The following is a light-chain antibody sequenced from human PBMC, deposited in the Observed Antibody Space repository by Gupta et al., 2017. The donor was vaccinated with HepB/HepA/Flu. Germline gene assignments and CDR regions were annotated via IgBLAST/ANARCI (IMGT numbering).Light chain of an antibody. CDR2: GAS. J-gene: IGKJ1*01. CDR3: QQYGSSPQT. V-gene: IGKV3-20*01. CDR1: QRVSSSY. Sequence: ETVLTQSPGTLSVSPGERATLSCRASQRVSSSYLAWYQQKPGQAPRLLIYGASSRATGIPDRFSGSGSGTDFTLTISSLEPEDFAVYYCQQYGSSPQTFGQGTKVEIK.